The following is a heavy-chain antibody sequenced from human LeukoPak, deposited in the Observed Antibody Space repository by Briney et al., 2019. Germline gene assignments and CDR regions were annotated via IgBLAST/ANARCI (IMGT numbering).Heavy chain of an antibody. V-gene: IGHV4-39*01. D-gene: IGHD1-26*01. CDR1: GGSISSSSYY. CDR3: ASDGGELLMGYFDY. CDR2: IYYSGST. Sequence: SETLSLTCTVSGGSISSSSYYWGWIRQPPGKGLEWIGSIYYSGSTYYNPSLKSRVTISVDTSKNQFSLKLSSVTAADTAVYYCASDGGELLMGYFDYWGQGTLVTVSS. J-gene: IGHJ4*02.